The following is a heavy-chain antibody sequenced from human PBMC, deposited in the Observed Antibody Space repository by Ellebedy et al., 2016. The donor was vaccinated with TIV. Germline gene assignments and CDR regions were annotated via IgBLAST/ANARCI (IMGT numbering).Heavy chain of an antibody. CDR3: ARGYSSDWYGYLQN. V-gene: IGHV1-69*10. Sequence: SVKVSCKASGGTFSSYAISWVRQAPGQGLEWMGVIIPILGIANYAEKFQGRVTITADKSTSTDYMELSSLRSDDTAIYYCARGYSSDWYGYLQNWGQGTLVTVSS. CDR1: GGTFSSYA. CDR2: IIPILGIA. D-gene: IGHD6-19*01. J-gene: IGHJ1*01.